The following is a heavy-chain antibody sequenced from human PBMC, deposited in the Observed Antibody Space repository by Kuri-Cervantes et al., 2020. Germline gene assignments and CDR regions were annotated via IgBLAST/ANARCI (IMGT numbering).Heavy chain of an antibody. CDR3: ATIARPYDY. CDR1: GLTLSHYA. CDR2: IYSDSST. V-gene: IGHV3-23*03. Sequence: GGSLRLSCAASGLTLSHYAMAWVRQAPGQGLEWVSVIYSDSSTYYAASVKGRFTISRDNSKSTLYLQLNSLSAEDTAVYYCATIARPYDYWGQGTLVTVSS. J-gene: IGHJ4*02. D-gene: IGHD6-13*01.